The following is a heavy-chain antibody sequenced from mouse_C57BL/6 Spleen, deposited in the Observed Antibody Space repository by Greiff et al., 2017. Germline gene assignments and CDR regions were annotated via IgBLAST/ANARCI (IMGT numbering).Heavy chain of an antibody. D-gene: IGHD1-1*01. CDR3: ARTYYYGRENYFDY. CDR2: ISYDGSN. Sequence: VQLQQSGPGLVKPSQSLSLTCSVTGYSITSGYYWNWIRQFPGNKLEWMGYISYDGSNNYNPSLKNRISITRDTSKNQFFLKLNSVTTEDTATYYCARTYYYGRENYFDYWGQGTTLTVSS. J-gene: IGHJ2*01. V-gene: IGHV3-6*01. CDR1: GYSITSGYY.